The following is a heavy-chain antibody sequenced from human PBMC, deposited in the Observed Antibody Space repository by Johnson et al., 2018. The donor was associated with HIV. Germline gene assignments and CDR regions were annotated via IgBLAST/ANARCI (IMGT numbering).Heavy chain of an antibody. CDR1: GFTFSSYA. V-gene: IGHV3-30*04. Sequence: QVQLVESGGGVVQPGRSLRLSCAASGFTFSSYAMHWVRQAPGKGLEWVAVISYDGSNKYYADSVKGRFTISRDNSKNTLYLQMTSLRAEDTALYYCARSVGYYDSSGYYYVDAFDIWGQGTLVTVSS. CDR3: ARSVGYYDSSGYYYVDAFDI. CDR2: ISYDGSNK. D-gene: IGHD3-22*01. J-gene: IGHJ3*02.